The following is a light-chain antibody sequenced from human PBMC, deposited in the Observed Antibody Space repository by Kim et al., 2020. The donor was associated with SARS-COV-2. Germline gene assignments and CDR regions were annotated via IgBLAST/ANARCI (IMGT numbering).Light chain of an antibody. Sequence: SLSPREWPPLSCRASRSVSSSYIAWYQQKPGQPPRLLIFGPSGRAAGVPDRFSGSGSGSEFTLTISSLEREDFAVYYCQQFGGSLTFGGGTKLEI. CDR2: GPS. CDR3: QQFGGSLT. CDR1: RSVSSSY. V-gene: IGKV3-20*01. J-gene: IGKJ4*01.